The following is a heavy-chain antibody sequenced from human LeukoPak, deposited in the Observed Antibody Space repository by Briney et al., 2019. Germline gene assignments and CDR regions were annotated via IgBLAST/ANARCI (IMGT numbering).Heavy chain of an antibody. V-gene: IGHV1-69*05. D-gene: IGHD4-17*01. CDR3: ARGSTVTTFVVDI. Sequence: SVKVSCKASGGTFSSYAISWVRRAPGQGLEWMGGIIPIFGTANYAQKFQGRVTITTDESTSTAYMELSSLRSEDTAVYYCARGSTVTTFVVDIWGQGTMVTVSS. J-gene: IGHJ3*02. CDR1: GGTFSSYA. CDR2: IIPIFGTA.